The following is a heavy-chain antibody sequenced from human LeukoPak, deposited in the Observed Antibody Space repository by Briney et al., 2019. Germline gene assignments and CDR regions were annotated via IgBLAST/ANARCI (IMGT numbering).Heavy chain of an antibody. V-gene: IGHV3-21*01. CDR2: ISGSSSHI. Sequence: GGSLRLSCAASGFTFSLYSMNWVRQAPGKGLEWVSSISGSSSHIYYADSVKGRFSISRDNAKNSLYLQMNSLRAEDTAVYYCARFALKTPPTDWGQGTLVTVSS. CDR1: GFTFSLYS. J-gene: IGHJ4*02. CDR3: ARFALKTPPTD.